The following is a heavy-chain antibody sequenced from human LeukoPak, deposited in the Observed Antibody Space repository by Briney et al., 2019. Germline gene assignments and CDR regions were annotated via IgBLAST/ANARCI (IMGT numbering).Heavy chain of an antibody. J-gene: IGHJ6*03. CDR1: GGSISSYY. Sequence: SETLSLTCTVSGGSISSYYWSWIRQPPGKGLEWIGYIYYSGSTNYNPSLKSRVTISVDTSKNQFSLKLTSVTAADTAVYYCAREAGLIYFYYIDVWGKGTTVTVSS. CDR2: IYYSGST. CDR3: AREAGLIYFYYIDV. V-gene: IGHV4-59*12. D-gene: IGHD2-8*01.